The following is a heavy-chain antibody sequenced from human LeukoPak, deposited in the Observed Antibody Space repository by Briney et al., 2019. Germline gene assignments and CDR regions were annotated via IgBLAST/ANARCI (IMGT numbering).Heavy chain of an antibody. Sequence: ASVTVSCKASGYTFTSYGISWVRQAPGQGLEWMGWISAYNGNTNYAQKLQGRVTMTTDTSTSTAYMELRSLRSDDTAVYYCACTYYDFWSDNPPLPDYWGQGTLVTVSS. J-gene: IGHJ4*02. D-gene: IGHD3-3*01. CDR3: ACTYYDFWSDNPPLPDY. CDR1: GYTFTSYG. CDR2: ISAYNGNT. V-gene: IGHV1-18*01.